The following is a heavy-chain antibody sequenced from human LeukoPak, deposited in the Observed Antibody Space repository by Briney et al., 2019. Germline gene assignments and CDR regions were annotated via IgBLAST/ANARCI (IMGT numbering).Heavy chain of an antibody. D-gene: IGHD3-22*01. CDR1: GGSISSSTYY. V-gene: IGHV4-39*07. J-gene: IGHJ4*02. Sequence: PSETLSLTCTVSGGSISSSTYYWGWIRQPPGKGLEWIGNIYYSGSTYYNPSLKSRVTISVDTSKNQFSLKLSSVTAADTAVYYCARGPTPYYYDSSGPGYYFDYWGQGTLVTVSS. CDR2: IYYSGST. CDR3: ARGPTPYYYDSSGPGYYFDY.